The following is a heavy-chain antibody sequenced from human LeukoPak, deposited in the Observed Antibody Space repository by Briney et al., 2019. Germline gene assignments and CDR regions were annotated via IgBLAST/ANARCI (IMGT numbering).Heavy chain of an antibody. Sequence: GGSLRLSCAASGFAFNKYAMSWVRQAPEKGLEWVSTISGSGGGTYYADSVKGRSTISRDNSKNTLFLQMNSLRAEDTAVYYCAKGSNRGVATIDYWGQGTLVTVSS. V-gene: IGHV3-23*01. CDR2: ISGSGGGT. J-gene: IGHJ4*02. CDR1: GFAFNKYA. CDR3: AKGSNRGVATIDY. D-gene: IGHD5-12*01.